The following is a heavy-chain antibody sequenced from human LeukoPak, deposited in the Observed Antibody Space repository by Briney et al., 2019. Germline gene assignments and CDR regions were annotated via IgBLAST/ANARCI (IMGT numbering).Heavy chain of an antibody. CDR3: ARALLSHYDFWSGYYVIGWFDP. V-gene: IGHV4-59*11. J-gene: IGHJ5*02. CDR2: IYYSGST. CDR1: GGSISSHY. D-gene: IGHD3-3*01. Sequence: SETLSLTCTVSGGSISSHYWSWIRQPPGKGLEWIGYIYYSGSTNYNPSLKSRVTISVDTPKNQFSLKLSSVTAADTAVYYCARALLSHYDFWSGYYVIGWFDPWGQGTLVTVSS.